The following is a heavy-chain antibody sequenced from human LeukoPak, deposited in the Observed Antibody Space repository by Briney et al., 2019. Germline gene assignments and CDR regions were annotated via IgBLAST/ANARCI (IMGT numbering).Heavy chain of an antibody. CDR3: AKDLPYCGGDCYSIDY. CDR2: ISGSGGST. D-gene: IGHD2-21*02. CDR1: GFTFSTYW. Sequence: GGSLRLSCSASGFTFSTYWMSWVRQAPGKGLEWVSAISGSGGSTYYADSVKGRFTISRDNSKNTLYLQMNSLRAEDTAVYYCAKDLPYCGGDCYSIDYWGQGTLVTVSS. J-gene: IGHJ4*02. V-gene: IGHV3-23*01.